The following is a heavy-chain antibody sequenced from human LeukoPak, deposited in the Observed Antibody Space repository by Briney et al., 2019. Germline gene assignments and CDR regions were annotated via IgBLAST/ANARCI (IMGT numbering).Heavy chain of an antibody. CDR2: IGTAGDT. CDR1: GFTLSSYG. Sequence: GGSLRLSCAASGFTLSSYGMHWVRQATGKGLEWVSAIGTAGDTYYPGSVKGRFTISRENAKNSLYLQMNNPRAEDTAVYYCARGYSSGWYPWGQGTLVTVSS. CDR3: ARGYSSGWYP. D-gene: IGHD6-19*01. V-gene: IGHV3-13*01. J-gene: IGHJ5*02.